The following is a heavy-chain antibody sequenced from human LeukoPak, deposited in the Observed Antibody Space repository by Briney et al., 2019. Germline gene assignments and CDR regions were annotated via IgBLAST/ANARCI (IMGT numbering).Heavy chain of an antibody. Sequence: SETLSLTCAVYGGSFSGYYWSWIRQPPGKGLEWIGYIYYSGSTNYNPSLKSRVTISVDTSKNQFSLKLSSVTTADTAVYYCARDNELLLDYWGQGTLVTVSS. CDR2: IYYSGST. CDR3: ARDNELLLDY. V-gene: IGHV4-59*01. J-gene: IGHJ4*02. CDR1: GGSFSGYY. D-gene: IGHD1-7*01.